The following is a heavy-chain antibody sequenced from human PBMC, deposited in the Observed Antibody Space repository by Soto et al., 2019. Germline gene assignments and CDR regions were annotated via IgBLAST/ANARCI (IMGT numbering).Heavy chain of an antibody. Sequence: QMQLVQSGPEVKKPGTSVKVSCKASGFTFSSSAVQWVRQARGQRLERIGWFVVGSGNGNYAQKSQERVTMTRDMSTTTVYIYLSSLRSEVTAVYYCAAGEYYDFWSGFSPAYYYGMDVWGQGTTVTVSS. CDR1: GFTFSSSA. V-gene: IGHV1-58*01. CDR3: AAGEYYDFWSGFSPAYYYGMDV. CDR2: FVVGSGNG. D-gene: IGHD3-3*01. J-gene: IGHJ6*02.